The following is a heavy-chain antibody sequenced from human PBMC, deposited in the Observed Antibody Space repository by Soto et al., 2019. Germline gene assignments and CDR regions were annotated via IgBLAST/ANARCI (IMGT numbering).Heavy chain of an antibody. CDR1: GCSFSNFG. CDR3: AREGSGYNF. CDR2: IVPVFGRP. V-gene: IGHV1-69*13. Sequence: GAAVKVSGKASGCSFSNFGISWVRQAPGQGLEWMGGIVPVFGRPNYAQRFRGRLTITADESTSTGYMELISLRSDDTAVYYCAREGSGYNFWGQGTQVTVSS. J-gene: IGHJ4*02. D-gene: IGHD5-12*01.